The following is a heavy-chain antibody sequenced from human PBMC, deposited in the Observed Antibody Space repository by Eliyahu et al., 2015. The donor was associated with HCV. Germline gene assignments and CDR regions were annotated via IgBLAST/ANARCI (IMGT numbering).Heavy chain of an antibody. D-gene: IGHD4-23*01. CDR1: GFSFSDYX. V-gene: IGHV3-48*01. CDR2: ISSSGSNI. CDR3: TRKDYGGNFDY. J-gene: IGHJ4*02. Sequence: EVHLVESGGGLAQPGGSLRLSCAGXGFSFSDYXMNWVRQAPGKGLEWISYISSSGSNIYFADSVKGRFTISRDNAKNSVYLQMDSLRADDTAVYYCTRKDYGGNFDYWGQGTLVSVSS.